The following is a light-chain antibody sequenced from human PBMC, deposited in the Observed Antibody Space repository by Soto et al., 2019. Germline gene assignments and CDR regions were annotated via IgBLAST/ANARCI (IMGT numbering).Light chain of an antibody. CDR3: CSFARTSTWV. Sequence: QSVLTQPASVSGSPGQSITISCTGTNSDVGNYNHVSWYQQPPGKAPKLIIYEVSERPSGVSDRFSGSKSGNTASLTISGRQAEDEADYYCCSFARTSTWVFGGGTKLTVL. J-gene: IGLJ3*02. V-gene: IGLV2-23*02. CDR2: EVS. CDR1: NSDVGNYNH.